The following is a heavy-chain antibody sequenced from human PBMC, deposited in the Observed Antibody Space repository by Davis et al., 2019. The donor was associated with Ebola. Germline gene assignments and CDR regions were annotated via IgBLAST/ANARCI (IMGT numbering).Heavy chain of an antibody. V-gene: IGHV3-74*01. J-gene: IGHJ5*02. CDR2: IKSDGSSI. D-gene: IGHD3-10*01. CDR3: ARDAISGGFDP. CDR1: GFTFSGYW. Sequence: HTGGSLRLSCAASGFTFSGYWMHWVRQAAGKGLVWVSRIKSDGSSISYADSVKGRFTISRHNSKNTLYLQMNSLRAEDTAVYYCARDAISGGFDPWGQGTLVTVSS.